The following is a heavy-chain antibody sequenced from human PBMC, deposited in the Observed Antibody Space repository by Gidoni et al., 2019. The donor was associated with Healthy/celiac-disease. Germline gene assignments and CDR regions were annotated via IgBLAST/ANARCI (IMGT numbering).Heavy chain of an antibody. J-gene: IGHJ4*02. CDR3: ARDRDYYGSGSFDY. Sequence: QVQLVQSGAEVKKPGSSVKVSCKASGGTFSSYAISWVRQAPGQGLEWMGRIIPILGIANYAQKFQGRVTITADKSTSTAYMELSSLRSEDTAVYYCARDRDYYGSGSFDYWGQGTLVTVSS. D-gene: IGHD3-10*01. CDR2: IIPILGIA. V-gene: IGHV1-69*09. CDR1: GGTFSSYA.